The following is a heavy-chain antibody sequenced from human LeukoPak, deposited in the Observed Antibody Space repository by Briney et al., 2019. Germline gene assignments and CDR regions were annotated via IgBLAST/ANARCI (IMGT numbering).Heavy chain of an antibody. J-gene: IGHJ4*02. D-gene: IGHD4-17*01. Sequence: LSGGSLRLSCTASGFTFSSYGMPWVRQAPGKGLEWVAVISYDGSNKYYADSVKGRFTISRDNSKNTLYLQMNSLRAEDTAVYYCAKDSSTVTTYTFDYWGQGTLVTVSS. CDR1: GFTFSSYG. CDR3: AKDSSTVTTYTFDY. V-gene: IGHV3-30*18. CDR2: ISYDGSNK.